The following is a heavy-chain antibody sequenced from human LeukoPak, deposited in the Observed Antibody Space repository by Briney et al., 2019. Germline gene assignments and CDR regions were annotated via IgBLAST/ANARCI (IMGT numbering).Heavy chain of an antibody. CDR3: SRDPTYYLRYGYFDY. J-gene: IGHJ4*02. V-gene: IGHV3-21*01. CDR1: GFTFSSYW. Sequence: SGGSLRLSCEASGFTFSSYWMTWVRQAPGKGLEWVSSINNVGSHIYYAGSVKGRFTISRDNTKNSLYLQMNSLRAEDTAVYYCSRDPTYYLRYGYFDYWGQGALVTVSS. CDR2: INNVGSHI. D-gene: IGHD1-26*01.